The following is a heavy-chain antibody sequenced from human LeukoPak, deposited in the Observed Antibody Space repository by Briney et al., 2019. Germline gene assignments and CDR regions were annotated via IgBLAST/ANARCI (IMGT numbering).Heavy chain of an antibody. D-gene: IGHD3-22*01. CDR1: GFTFSSYW. CDR3: ARGGSYFDISGYYFY. V-gene: IGHV3-74*01. CDR2: IDGDGSST. J-gene: IGHJ4*02. Sequence: GGSLRLSCAASGFTFSSYWMQWVRQAPGKGLVWVSRIDGDGSSTNYADSVKGRFTISRDNAKNTLYLQMNSLRAEDTAVYYCARGGSYFDISGYYFYWGQGTLVTVSS.